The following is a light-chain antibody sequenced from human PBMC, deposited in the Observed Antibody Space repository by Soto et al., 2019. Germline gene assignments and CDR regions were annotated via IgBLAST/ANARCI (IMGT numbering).Light chain of an antibody. J-gene: IGKJ3*01. CDR2: AAS. CDR3: QQSGGSPR. CDR1: QSVTSNY. V-gene: IGKV3-20*01. Sequence: EIVLTQSPGTLSLSPGERATLSCRASQSVTSNYLAWYQHKPGQAPRLLIYAASTRATGIPDRFSGSGSGTDFTLTISRLEPEDFAVYYCQQSGGSPRFGPGTKVEIK.